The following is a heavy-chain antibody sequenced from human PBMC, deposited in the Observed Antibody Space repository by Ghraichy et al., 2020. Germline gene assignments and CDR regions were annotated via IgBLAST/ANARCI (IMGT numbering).Heavy chain of an antibody. V-gene: IGHV1-2*02. CDR1: GYTFTDYY. Sequence: ASVKVSCKASGYTFTDYYIHWVRQAPGQGLEWMGWIFCGSGGTNYAQKFQGRVTMTRDTSTSTVYMELSSLRSDDAAVYFCARDPHTTVEFDSWGQGTLVTVSS. J-gene: IGHJ4*02. CDR2: IFCGSGGT. CDR3: ARDPHTTVEFDS. D-gene: IGHD4-23*01.